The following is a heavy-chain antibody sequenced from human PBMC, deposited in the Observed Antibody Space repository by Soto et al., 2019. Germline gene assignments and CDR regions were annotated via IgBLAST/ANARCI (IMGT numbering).Heavy chain of an antibody. V-gene: IGHV1-18*01. CDR1: GYTFTSYG. D-gene: IGHD6-13*01. Sequence: ASVKVSCKASGYTFTSYGISWVRQAPGQGLEWMGWISAYNGNTNYAQKLQGRVTMTTDTSTSTAYMELRSLRSDDTAVYYCARVGGDSSSWSYYYYYMDVWGKGNTVTVSS. CDR2: ISAYNGNT. CDR3: ARVGGDSSSWSYYYYYMDV. J-gene: IGHJ6*03.